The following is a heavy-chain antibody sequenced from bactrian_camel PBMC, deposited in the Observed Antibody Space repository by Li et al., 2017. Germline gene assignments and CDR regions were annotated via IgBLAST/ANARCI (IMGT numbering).Heavy chain of an antibody. J-gene: IGHJ4*01. V-gene: IGHV3S1*01. D-gene: IGHD7*01. CDR1: GYTISTYYRVFC. CDR2: VYIGTGST. Sequence: HVQLVESGGGSVQAGGSLTLSCASAGYTISTYYRVFCMGWFRQAPGKGREGVAAVYIGTGSTHYADSVKGRFTISHDNAKNSVDLQLNSLKTEDTAMYYCAKAPFGGDWRRSPRGQGTQVTVS.